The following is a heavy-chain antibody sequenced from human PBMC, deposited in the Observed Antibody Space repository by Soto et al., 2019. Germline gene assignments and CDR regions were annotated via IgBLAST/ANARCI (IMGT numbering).Heavy chain of an antibody. J-gene: IGHJ4*02. V-gene: IGHV1-18*04. D-gene: IGHD3-22*01. Sequence: QVPLVQSGAEVKKPGASVKVSCKASGYTFTSYGISWVRQAPGQGLEWMGWISAYNGNTNYAQKLQGRVTMTTDTSTSTAYMELRSLRSDDTAVYYCARDPTGGYYYDSSGSPPLDYWGQGTLVTVSS. CDR3: ARDPTGGYYYDSSGSPPLDY. CDR2: ISAYNGNT. CDR1: GYTFTSYG.